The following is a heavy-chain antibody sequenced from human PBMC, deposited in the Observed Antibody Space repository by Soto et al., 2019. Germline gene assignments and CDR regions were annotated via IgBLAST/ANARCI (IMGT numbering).Heavy chain of an antibody. J-gene: IGHJ4*02. V-gene: IGHV4-59*01. Sequence: PSETLSLTCTVSGGSISSNYWTWIRQPPGKGLEWIGYVYNSGSTNYNPTLKSRVTISEDTSKSQFSLKVNSMTAADTAVYYCARYRREAVAGYTLDNWGQGILVTVSS. D-gene: IGHD6-13*01. CDR3: ARYRREAVAGYTLDN. CDR2: VYNSGST. CDR1: GGSISSNY.